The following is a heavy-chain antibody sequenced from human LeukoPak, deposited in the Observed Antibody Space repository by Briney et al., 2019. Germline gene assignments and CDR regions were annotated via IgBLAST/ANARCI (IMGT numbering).Heavy chain of an antibody. D-gene: IGHD5-18*01. CDR3: VVDTAMVTAGAAGDY. J-gene: IGHJ4*02. V-gene: IGHV1-69*01. Sequence: SVKVSCKASGGTFSSYAISWVRQAPGQGLEWMGGIIPIFGTANYAQKFQGRVTITADETTSTAYMELSSLRSEDTAVYYCVVDTAMVTAGAAGDYWGQGTLVTVSS. CDR1: GGTFSSYA. CDR2: IIPIFGTA.